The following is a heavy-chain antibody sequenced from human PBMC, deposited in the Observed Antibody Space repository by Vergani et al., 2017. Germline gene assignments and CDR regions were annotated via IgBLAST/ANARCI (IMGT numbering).Heavy chain of an antibody. CDR3: ARVGPSGSIDF. V-gene: IGHV6-1*01. Sequence: QVQLQQSGPGLVKPSQTLSLTCAISGDSVSSTRSAWHWIRQSPSRGLEWLGRTYYRSKWYNNYAVSVKSRITINPDTSKNLFSPHLNSVTPEDTAVYFCARVGPSGSIDFWGQGTLVTVAS. D-gene: IGHD1-14*01. CDR2: TYYRSKWYN. CDR1: GDSVSSTRSA. J-gene: IGHJ4*02.